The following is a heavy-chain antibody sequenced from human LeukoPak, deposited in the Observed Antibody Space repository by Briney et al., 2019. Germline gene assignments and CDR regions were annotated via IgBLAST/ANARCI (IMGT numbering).Heavy chain of an antibody. V-gene: IGHV1-2*02. CDR2: INPNSGGT. CDR1: GYTFTGYY. J-gene: IGHJ6*03. Sequence: GASVPVSCKSSGYTFTGYYMHWVRPAPGQGLEGMGWINPNSGGTNYPQKLQGRVTMTRDTSSSTAYMELSRLRSDDAAVDYCARDYCSGGSCYYYYYMDVWGKGTTVTVSS. D-gene: IGHD2-15*01. CDR3: ARDYCSGGSCYYYYYMDV.